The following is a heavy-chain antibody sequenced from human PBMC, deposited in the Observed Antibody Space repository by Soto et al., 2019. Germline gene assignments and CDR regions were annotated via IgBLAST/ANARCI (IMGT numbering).Heavy chain of an antibody. CDR3: ARTLWFYYYYGMDV. Sequence: SETLSLTCTVSGGSISSSSYYWGWIRQPPGKGLEWIGSIYYSGSTYYNPSLKSRVTISVDTSKNQFSLKLSSVTAADTAVYYCARTLWFYYYYGMDVWGQGTTVTVS. V-gene: IGHV4-39*01. CDR2: IYYSGST. J-gene: IGHJ6*02. CDR1: GGSISSSSYY. D-gene: IGHD3-10*01.